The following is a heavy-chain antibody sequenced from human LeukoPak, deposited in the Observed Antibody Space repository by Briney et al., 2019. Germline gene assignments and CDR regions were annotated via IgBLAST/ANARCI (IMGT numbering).Heavy chain of an antibody. D-gene: IGHD4-17*01. J-gene: IGHJ4*02. Sequence: SETLSLTCAVYGGSFSGYYWSWIRQPPGKGLEWIGRIYTSGSTNYNPSLKSRVTMSVDTSKNQFSLKLSSVTAADTAVYYCARYYDYGDYYFDYWGQGTLVTVSS. CDR3: ARYYDYGDYYFDY. CDR1: GGSFSGYY. CDR2: IYTSGST. V-gene: IGHV4-59*10.